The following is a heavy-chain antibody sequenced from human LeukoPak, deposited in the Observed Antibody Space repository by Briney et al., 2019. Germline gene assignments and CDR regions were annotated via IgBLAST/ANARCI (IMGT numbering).Heavy chain of an antibody. CDR1: GYSFTSYW. D-gene: IGHD2-15*01. Sequence: GESLKISCEGSGYSFTSYWIGWVRQMPGKGLEWMGIIYPRDSDTRYSPSFQGQVTISADKSISTAYLQWSSLKASDTAMYYCARARYCSGGRCYFDYWGQGTLVTVSS. J-gene: IGHJ4*02. CDR3: ARARYCSGGRCYFDY. CDR2: IYPRDSDT. V-gene: IGHV5-51*01.